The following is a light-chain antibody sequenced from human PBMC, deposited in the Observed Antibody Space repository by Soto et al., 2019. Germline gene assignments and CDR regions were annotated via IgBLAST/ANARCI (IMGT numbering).Light chain of an antibody. CDR3: AAWDDNLNGFV. CDR1: RFNIGSNT. V-gene: IGLV1-44*01. J-gene: IGLJ1*01. CDR2: TNN. Sequence: QSVLTQPPSASGTPGQRVTISCSGSRFNIGSNTANWYQQLPGTAPKVLIYTNNERPSGVPDRFSGSKSGTSAALAIRGFQSGDEADYYCAAWDDNLNGFVFGPGTKLTVL.